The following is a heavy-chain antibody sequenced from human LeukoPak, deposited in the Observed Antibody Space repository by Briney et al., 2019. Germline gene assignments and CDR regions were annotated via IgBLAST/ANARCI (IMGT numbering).Heavy chain of an antibody. D-gene: IGHD5-18*01. J-gene: IGHJ4*02. Sequence: PGGSLRLSCAASGFTFSSYGMHWVRQEPGKGLEWVAGIWYDGSNKYYADSVKGRFTISRDNSKNTLYLQMNSLRAEDTAVYYCARGYSYGIFDYWGQGTLVTVSS. CDR1: GFTFSSYG. V-gene: IGHV3-33*01. CDR3: ARGYSYGIFDY. CDR2: IWYDGSNK.